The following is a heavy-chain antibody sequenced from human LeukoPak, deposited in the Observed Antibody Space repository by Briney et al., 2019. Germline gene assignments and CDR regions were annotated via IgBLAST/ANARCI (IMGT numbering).Heavy chain of an antibody. D-gene: IGHD6-13*01. CDR1: GFTFSSYA. CDR3: AKGGSSWYSRDGMDV. J-gene: IGHJ6*02. CDR2: ISGSGGST. V-gene: IGHV3-23*01. Sequence: GGSLTLSCAAAGFTFSSYAMSWVRQAPGKGLEWVSAISGSGGSTYYADPGKGRFTISRDNSKDTLYLQMNSLKAEDTAGYYCAKGGSSWYSRDGMDVWGQGTTVTVSS.